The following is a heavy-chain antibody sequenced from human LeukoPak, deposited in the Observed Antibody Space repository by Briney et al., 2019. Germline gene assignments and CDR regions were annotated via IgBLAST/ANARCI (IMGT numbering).Heavy chain of an antibody. J-gene: IGHJ6*02. Sequence: SETLSLTCTVSGGSISSYYWSWIRQPPGKGLEWIGYIYYSGSTNYNPSLKSRVTISVDTPKNQFSLKLSSVTAADTAVYYCAGRTRYYYYYGMDVWGQGTTVTVSS. D-gene: IGHD1-14*01. CDR1: GGSISSYY. CDR3: AGRTRYYYYYGMDV. V-gene: IGHV4-59*01. CDR2: IYYSGST.